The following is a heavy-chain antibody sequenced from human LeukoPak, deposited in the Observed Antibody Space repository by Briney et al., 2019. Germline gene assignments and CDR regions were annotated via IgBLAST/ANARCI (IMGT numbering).Heavy chain of an antibody. CDR3: ARVYGRHKATVTTGAFDI. Sequence: QPGGSLRLSCAASGFTLSSYGMSWVRQAPGKGLEGLSAFSDSGGSTYYADSVKGRFTVSRDNSKNTLYLQMGSLRAEDMAVYYCARVYGRHKATVTTGAFDIWGQGTMVTVSS. V-gene: IGHV3-23*01. CDR2: FSDSGGST. D-gene: IGHD4-17*01. J-gene: IGHJ3*02. CDR1: GFTLSSYG.